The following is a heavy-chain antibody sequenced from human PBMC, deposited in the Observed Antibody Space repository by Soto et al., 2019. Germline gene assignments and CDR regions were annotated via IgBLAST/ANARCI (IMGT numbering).Heavy chain of an antibody. D-gene: IGHD6-13*01. CDR1: GFTFSSYG. J-gene: IGHJ6*02. V-gene: IGHV3-33*01. Sequence: QVQLVESGGGVVQPGRSLRLSCAASGFTFSSYGMHWVRQAPGKGLAWVAVIWYDGSNKYYADSVKGRFTISRDNSKNTLYLQINSLRAEDTAVYYCARDPPEEAAGFYYGMDVWVQGTTVTVSS. CDR3: ARDPPEEAAGFYYGMDV. CDR2: IWYDGSNK.